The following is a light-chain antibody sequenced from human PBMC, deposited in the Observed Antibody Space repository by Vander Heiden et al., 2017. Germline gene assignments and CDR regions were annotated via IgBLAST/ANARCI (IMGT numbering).Light chain of an antibody. Sequence: DIQMTQPPSTLSASVGDRVTITCRASQSISSWLAWYQQKPGKAPKLLIYKASSLESGVPSRFTGSGSGTEFTLTISSLQPDDFATYYCQQYNSYRMFGQGTKVEIK. CDR3: QQYNSYRM. CDR1: QSISSW. CDR2: KAS. J-gene: IGKJ1*01. V-gene: IGKV1-5*03.